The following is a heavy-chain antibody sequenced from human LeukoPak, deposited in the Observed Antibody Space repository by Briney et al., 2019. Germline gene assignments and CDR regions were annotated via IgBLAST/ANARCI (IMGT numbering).Heavy chain of an antibody. J-gene: IGHJ3*02. Sequence: SVKVSCKASGGTFGSYAISWVRQAPGQGLEWMGGIIPIFGTANYAQKFQGRVTITTDESTSTAYMELSSLRSEDTAVYYCARAPPGPSAFDIWGQGTMVTVSS. CDR3: ARAPPGPSAFDI. CDR1: GGTFGSYA. CDR2: IIPIFGTA. V-gene: IGHV1-69*05.